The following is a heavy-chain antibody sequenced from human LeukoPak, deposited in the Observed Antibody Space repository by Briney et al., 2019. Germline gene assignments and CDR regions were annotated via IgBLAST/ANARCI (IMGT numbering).Heavy chain of an antibody. CDR2: ISYDGNIK. D-gene: IGHD2-21*02. CDR3: AKEVSANFDH. Sequence: GGSLRLSCVASGFPFSSYWMTWVRQAPGKGLEWVAVISYDGNIKNYADSVKGRFTVSRDNSKNTLYLQMNSLRAEDTAVYYCAKEVSANFDHWGQGTLVTVSS. J-gene: IGHJ4*02. CDR1: GFPFSSYW. V-gene: IGHV3-30*18.